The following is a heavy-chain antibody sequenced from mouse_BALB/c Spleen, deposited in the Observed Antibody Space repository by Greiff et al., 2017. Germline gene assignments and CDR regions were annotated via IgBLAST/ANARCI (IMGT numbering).Heavy chain of an antibody. CDR3: ARSGDGEFAY. D-gene: IGHD2-3*01. CDR1: GYTFTDYA. J-gene: IGHJ3*01. V-gene: IGHV1S137*01. Sequence: VQLQQSGAELVRPGVSVKISCKGSGYTFTDYAMHWVKQSHAKSLEWMGVISTYYGDASYNQKFKGKATMTVNKSSSTAYMELARLTSEDSAIYYCARSGDGEFAYWGQGTLVTVSA. CDR2: ISTYYGDA.